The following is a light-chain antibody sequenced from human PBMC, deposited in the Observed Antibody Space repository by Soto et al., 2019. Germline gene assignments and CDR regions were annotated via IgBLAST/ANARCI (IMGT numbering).Light chain of an antibody. Sequence: QSALTQPASVSGSPGQSITISCTGTSSDIGAFTFVSWYQQHPGKVPKLRIFDVNRRPSGVSDRFSGSKSGNTASLTISGLQAEDEGDYYCSSYTSSSTHVFGSGTKLTVL. CDR2: DVN. V-gene: IGLV2-14*03. CDR3: SSYTSSSTHV. CDR1: SSDIGAFTF. J-gene: IGLJ1*01.